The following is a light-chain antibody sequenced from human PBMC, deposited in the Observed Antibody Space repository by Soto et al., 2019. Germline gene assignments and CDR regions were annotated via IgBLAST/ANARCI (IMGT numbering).Light chain of an antibody. Sequence: QSVLTQPPSASGTPGQRVTISCSGGTSNIESNTVTWYQQLPGTAPKLVIYSNDDRPSGVPDRFSGSTSGTSASLAISELQSDDEADYFCAAWDDRLNGYVFGGGTKVTVL. J-gene: IGLJ1*01. CDR1: TSNIESNT. CDR2: SND. V-gene: IGLV1-44*01. CDR3: AAWDDRLNGYV.